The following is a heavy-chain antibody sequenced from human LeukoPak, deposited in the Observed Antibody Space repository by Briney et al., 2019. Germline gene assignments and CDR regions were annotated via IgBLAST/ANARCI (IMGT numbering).Heavy chain of an antibody. Sequence: GASVKVSCKASGYTFTSYGISWVRQAPGQGLEWMGWISAYNGNTNYAQKLQGRVTMTTDTSTSTAYMELRSLRSDDTAVYYCARERAPVYSYGNYGMDVWGQGTTVTVSS. J-gene: IGHJ6*02. CDR1: GYTFTSYG. CDR3: ARERAPVYSYGNYGMDV. CDR2: ISAYNGNT. V-gene: IGHV1-18*01. D-gene: IGHD5-18*01.